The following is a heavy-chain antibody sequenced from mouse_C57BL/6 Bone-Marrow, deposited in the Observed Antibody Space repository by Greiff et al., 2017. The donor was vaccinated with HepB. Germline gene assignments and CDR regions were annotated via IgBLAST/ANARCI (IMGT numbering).Heavy chain of an antibody. D-gene: IGHD3-2*02. CDR3: AEGRDSSGYLDY. J-gene: IGHJ2*01. V-gene: IGHV1-52*01. CDR2: IDPSDSET. CDR1: GYTFTSYW. Sequence: QLQQPGAELVRPGSSVKLSCKASGYTFTSYWMHWVKQRPIQGLEWIGNIDPSDSETHYNQKFKDKATLTVDKSSSTAYMQLSSLTSEDSAVYYCAEGRDSSGYLDYWGQGTTLTVSS.